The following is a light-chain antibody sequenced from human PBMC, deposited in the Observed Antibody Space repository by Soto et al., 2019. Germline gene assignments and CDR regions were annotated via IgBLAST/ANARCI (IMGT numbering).Light chain of an antibody. CDR1: SSDVGGYNY. CDR2: DVT. Sequence: QSALTQPRSVSGSPGQSVIISCTGTSSDVGGYNYVSWYQQHPDKAPKVMIYDVTKRPSGVPDRFSGSKSGNTASLTISGLQAEDEADYYCCSYAGSYIYVFGTGTKLTVL. V-gene: IGLV2-11*01. CDR3: CSYAGSYIYV. J-gene: IGLJ1*01.